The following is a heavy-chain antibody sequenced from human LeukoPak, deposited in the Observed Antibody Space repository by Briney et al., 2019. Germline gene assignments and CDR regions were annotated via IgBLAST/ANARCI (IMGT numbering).Heavy chain of an antibody. CDR1: GFDFSAYE. CDR2: FAGSDTTK. D-gene: IGHD3-22*01. V-gene: IGHV3-48*03. Sequence: GGALRLSCAASGFDFSAYEMNWVRQAPGKGLEWVAYFAGSDTTKYYADSVRGRFTISRDNAKNSLYLQMNSLRAEDTAPYYCTTLGYHLDSWGQGTLVTVSS. J-gene: IGHJ4*02. CDR3: TTLGYHLDS.